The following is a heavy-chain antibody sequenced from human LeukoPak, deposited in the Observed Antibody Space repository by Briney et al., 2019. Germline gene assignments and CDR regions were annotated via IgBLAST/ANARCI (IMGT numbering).Heavy chain of an antibody. V-gene: IGHV1-18*01. D-gene: IGHD2-21*02. Sequence: ASVKVSCKASGYTFTSYGISWVRQAPGQGLEWMGWISAYNGNTNYAQKLQGRVTMTTDTSTSTAYMELRSLRSDDTAVYYCARVKYCGGDCYAFDIWGQGTMVTVSS. CDR1: GYTFTSYG. CDR3: ARVKYCGGDCYAFDI. CDR2: ISAYNGNT. J-gene: IGHJ3*02.